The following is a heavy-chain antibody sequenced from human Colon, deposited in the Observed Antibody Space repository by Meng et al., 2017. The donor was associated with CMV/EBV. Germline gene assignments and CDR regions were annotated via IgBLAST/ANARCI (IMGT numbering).Heavy chain of an antibody. J-gene: IGHJ4*02. CDR2: ISFDGSTK. CDR3: NSGNDGNSDY. D-gene: IGHD5-12*01. CDR1: GFTFSDYI. Sequence: GESLKISCAASGFTFSDYIINWVRQAPGKGLEWVALISFDGSTKLYADSVEGRFTISRDDSKSIAFLQMNSLKTEDTAVYYCNSGNDGNSDYWGQGTLVTVSS. V-gene: IGHV3-30*12.